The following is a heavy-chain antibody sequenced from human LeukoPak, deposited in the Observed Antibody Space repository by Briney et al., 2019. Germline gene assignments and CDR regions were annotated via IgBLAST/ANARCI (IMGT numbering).Heavy chain of an antibody. CDR2: IRYDGSGQ. Sequence: GGSLRLSCAASGFTFSSYGIHWVRQAPGKGLEWVTFIRYDGSGQYYADSVKGRFTISRDNSKNTLYLQMNSLRPEDTAVYYCAKDHGYSYGFPDYWGLGTLVTVSS. D-gene: IGHD5-18*01. J-gene: IGHJ4*02. CDR3: AKDHGYSYGFPDY. V-gene: IGHV3-30*02. CDR1: GFTFSSYG.